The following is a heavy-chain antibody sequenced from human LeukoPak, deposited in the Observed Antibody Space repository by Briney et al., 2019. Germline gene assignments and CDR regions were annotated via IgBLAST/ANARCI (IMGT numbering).Heavy chain of an antibody. V-gene: IGHV3-64*01. J-gene: IGHJ3*02. Sequence: GGSLRLSCAASGFTFSSYAMHWVRQAPGKGLEYVSTISNKGGSTYYANSVKGRFTISRDNSKNTLYLQMGSLRAEDTAVYYCAKLTNYYDSRGAFDIWGQGTMVTVSS. D-gene: IGHD3-22*01. CDR1: GFTFSSYA. CDR2: ISNKGGST. CDR3: AKLTNYYDSRGAFDI.